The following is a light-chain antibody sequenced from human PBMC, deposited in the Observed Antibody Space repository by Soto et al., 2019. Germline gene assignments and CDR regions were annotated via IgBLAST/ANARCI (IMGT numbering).Light chain of an antibody. CDR3: QQYNDKWT. Sequence: DIQMTQSPSTLSASVGDRVTITCRASQSISSWLAWYQQKPGKAPNLLIYKASSLQSGVPSRFSVSGSGTEFTLNISSLQPDDGGTYYCQQYNDKWTFGQGTKVEIK. J-gene: IGKJ1*01. V-gene: IGKV1-5*03. CDR1: QSISSW. CDR2: KAS.